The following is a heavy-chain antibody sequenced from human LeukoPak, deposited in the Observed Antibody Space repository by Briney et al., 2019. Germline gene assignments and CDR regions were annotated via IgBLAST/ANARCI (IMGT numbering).Heavy chain of an antibody. CDR1: GGSISSYY. V-gene: IGHV4-59*01. CDR2: IYYSGST. Sequence: PSETLSLTCTVSGGSISSYYWSWIRQPPGKGLEWIGYIYYSGSTNYNPPLKSRVTISVDTSKNQFSLKLSSVTAADTAVYYCAREGTAEGWFDPWGQGTLVTVSS. CDR3: AREGTAEGWFDP. J-gene: IGHJ5*02. D-gene: IGHD1-1*01.